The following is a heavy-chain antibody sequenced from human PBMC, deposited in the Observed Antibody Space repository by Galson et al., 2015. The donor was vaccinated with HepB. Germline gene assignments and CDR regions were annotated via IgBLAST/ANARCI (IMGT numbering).Heavy chain of an antibody. CDR2: INHSGST. CDR1: GGSFSGYY. D-gene: IGHD3-3*01. CDR3: ARERLNYDFWSGYYLDY. V-gene: IGHV4-34*01. Sequence: SETLSLTCAVYGGSFSGYYWSWIRQPPGKGLEWIGEINHSGSTNYNPSLKSRVTISVDTSKNQFSLKLSSVTAADTAVYYCARERLNYDFWSGYYLDYWGQGTLVTVSS. J-gene: IGHJ4*02.